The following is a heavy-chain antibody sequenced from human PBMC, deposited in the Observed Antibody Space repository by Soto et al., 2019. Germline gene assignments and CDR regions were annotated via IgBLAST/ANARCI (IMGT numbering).Heavy chain of an antibody. V-gene: IGHV1-18*04. CDR1: GYTFTSYG. Sequence: ASVKVSCKASGYTFTSYGISWVRQAPGQGLEWMGWISAYNGNTNYAQKLQGRVTMTTDTPTSTAYMELRSLRSDDTAVYYCARDTRYDSSGYYYYYGMDVWGQGTTVTVSS. D-gene: IGHD3-22*01. CDR2: ISAYNGNT. CDR3: ARDTRYDSSGYYYYYGMDV. J-gene: IGHJ6*02.